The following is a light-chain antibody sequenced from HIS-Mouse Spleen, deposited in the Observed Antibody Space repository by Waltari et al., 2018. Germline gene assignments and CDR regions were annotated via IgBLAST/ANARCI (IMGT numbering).Light chain of an antibody. J-gene: IGLJ2*01. Sequence: SYELTQQPAVSVSPGQTARTPCSGDALPKTYAYWYQQKSGQAPVLVIYEDSKRPAGIPERVSGSSSGTMATLTISGAQVEDEADYYCYSTDSSGNHRVFGGGTKLTVL. CDR3: YSTDSSGNHRV. V-gene: IGLV3-10*01. CDR2: EDS. CDR1: ALPKTY.